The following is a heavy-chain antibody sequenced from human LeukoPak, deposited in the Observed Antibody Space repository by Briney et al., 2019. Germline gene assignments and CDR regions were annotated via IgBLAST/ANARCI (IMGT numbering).Heavy chain of an antibody. CDR2: IYTSGST. Sequence: SETLSLTCTVSGGSISNYYWSWIRQPAGKGLEWIGRIYTSGSTNYNPSLKSRVTMSVDTSKNQFSLKLSSVTAADTAVYYCARELRAAAVPLMDVWGKGTTVTVSS. V-gene: IGHV4-4*07. CDR3: ARELRAAAVPLMDV. J-gene: IGHJ6*03. D-gene: IGHD2-2*01. CDR1: GGSISNYY.